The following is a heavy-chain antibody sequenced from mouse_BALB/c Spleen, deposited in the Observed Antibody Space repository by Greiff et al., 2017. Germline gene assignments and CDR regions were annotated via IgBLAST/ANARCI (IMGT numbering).Heavy chain of an antibody. Sequence: VQLQQPGAELVRPGASVKLSCKASGYTFTSYWINWVKQRPEQGLEWIGWIDPENGDTEYAPKFQGKATMTADTSSNTAYLQLSSLTSEDTAVYYCNAEEYDERGWYFAVWGAGTTVTVSS. CDR1: GYTFTSYW. CDR2: IDPENGDT. V-gene: IGHV14-4*02. D-gene: IGHD2-14*01. J-gene: IGHJ1*01. CDR3: NAEEYDERGWYFAV.